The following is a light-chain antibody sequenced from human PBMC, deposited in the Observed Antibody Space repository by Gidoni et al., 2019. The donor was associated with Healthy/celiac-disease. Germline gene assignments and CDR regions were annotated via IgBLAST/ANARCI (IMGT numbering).Light chain of an antibody. V-gene: IGKV3-20*01. CDR3: QQYGSSHT. Sequence: EIVLTLSPGTLSLSPGERATLSCRASQSVSSSYLAWYQQKPGQAPRLLIYGASSRATGIPDRFSGSGSGTDFTLTISRLDPEDFAVYYCQQYGSSHTFGQGTKLEIK. J-gene: IGKJ2*01. CDR1: QSVSSSY. CDR2: GAS.